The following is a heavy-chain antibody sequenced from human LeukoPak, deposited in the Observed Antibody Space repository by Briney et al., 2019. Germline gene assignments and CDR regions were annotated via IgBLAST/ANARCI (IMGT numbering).Heavy chain of an antibody. D-gene: IGHD2-21*02. V-gene: IGHV4-59*01. Sequence: PSETLSLTCTVSGASLTSYYWSWIRQPPGKGLEWIGYIYYSESITDNPSLKSRVTISMDTSKNQFSLKLSSVTAADAAVYYCARGRDHPDHWGQGTLVTVSS. CDR2: IYYSESI. J-gene: IGHJ4*02. CDR1: GASLTSYY. CDR3: ARGRDHPDH.